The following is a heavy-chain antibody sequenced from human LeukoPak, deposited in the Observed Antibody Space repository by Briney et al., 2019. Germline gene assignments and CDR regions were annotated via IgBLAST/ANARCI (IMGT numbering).Heavy chain of an antibody. CDR3: ARRIQGIAPYYFDY. CDR2: INSDGGST. CDR1: GFTFSSYW. V-gene: IGHV3-74*01. J-gene: IGHJ4*02. D-gene: IGHD6-13*01. Sequence: GGSLRLSCTASGFTFSSYWMHWVRQAPGKGLVWVSRINSDGGSTSYADSVKGRSTISRDNAKNTLYLQMNSLRAEDTAVYYCARRIQGIAPYYFDYWGQGTLVTVSS.